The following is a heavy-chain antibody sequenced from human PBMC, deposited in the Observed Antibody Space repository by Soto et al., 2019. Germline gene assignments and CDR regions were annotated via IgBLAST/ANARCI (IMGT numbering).Heavy chain of an antibody. CDR2: INSDGSST. J-gene: IGHJ4*02. CDR3: ARETRYDSSGCYYEGFDY. Sequence: EVQLVESGGGLVQPGGSLRLSCAASGFTFSNYWMHWVRQAPGKGLVWVSRINSDGSSTSYADFVKGRFTISRDNAKNTLSLQMTSLRAEDTAVYYCARETRYDSSGCYYEGFDYWGQGTLVTVSS. V-gene: IGHV3-74*01. D-gene: IGHD3-22*01. CDR1: GFTFSNYW.